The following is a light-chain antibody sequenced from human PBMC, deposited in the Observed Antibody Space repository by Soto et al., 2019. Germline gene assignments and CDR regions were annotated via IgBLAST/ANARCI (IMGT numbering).Light chain of an antibody. CDR3: QQSYSPSIT. CDR1: QSISSY. J-gene: IGKJ3*01. CDR2: AAS. Sequence: DIQMTQCPSSLSASVGDRVTITCRASQSISSYLNWYQQKPGKAPKLLIYAASSLQSGVPSRFSGSGSGTDFTLTISSLQPEDFATYYCQQSYSPSITFGPGTKVDIK. V-gene: IGKV1-39*01.